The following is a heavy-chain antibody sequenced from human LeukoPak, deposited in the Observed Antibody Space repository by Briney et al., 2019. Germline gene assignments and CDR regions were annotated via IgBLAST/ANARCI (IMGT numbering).Heavy chain of an antibody. V-gene: IGHV1-2*06. CDR3: ARVEGIRQWLVQGAYYFDY. CDR1: GYTFTGYY. D-gene: IGHD6-19*01. J-gene: IGHJ4*02. Sequence: GASVKVSCKASGYTFTGYYMHWVRQAPGQGLEWMGRINPNSGGTNYAQKFQGRVTMTRDTSISTAYMELSRLRSDDTAVYYCARVEGIRQWLVQGAYYFDYWGQGTLVTLSS. CDR2: INPNSGGT.